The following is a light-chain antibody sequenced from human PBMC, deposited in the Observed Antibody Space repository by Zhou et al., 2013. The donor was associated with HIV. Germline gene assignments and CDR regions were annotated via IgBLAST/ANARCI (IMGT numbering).Light chain of an antibody. J-gene: IGKJ5*01. CDR2: LSS. CDR3: MQALQTPIT. CDR1: QSLLDSDDGNTY. Sequence: DIVMTQSPLSLPVTPGEPASISCRSSQSLLDSDDGNTYLDWYLQKPGQSPQLLIYLSSNRASGVPDRFSGRGSGTDFTLKISRVEAGDVGIYYCMQALQTPITFGQGTRLEIK. V-gene: IGKV2-28*01.